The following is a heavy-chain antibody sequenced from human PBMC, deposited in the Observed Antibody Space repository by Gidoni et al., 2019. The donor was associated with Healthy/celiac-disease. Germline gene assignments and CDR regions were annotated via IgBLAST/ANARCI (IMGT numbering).Heavy chain of an antibody. CDR2: IYSSGST. J-gene: IGHJ6*02. CDR3: ARDDGGFWSGYYYYYGMDV. CDR1: GGSISSGSYY. D-gene: IGHD3-3*01. Sequence: QVQLQESGPGLVQPSQTLSLTCTVSGGSISSGSYYWSWNRQPAGKGLEWIGRIYSSGSTNYNPSLKRRVTISVDTSKNQFSLKLSSVTAADTAVYYCARDDGGFWSGYYYYYGMDVWGQGTTVTVSS. V-gene: IGHV4-61*02.